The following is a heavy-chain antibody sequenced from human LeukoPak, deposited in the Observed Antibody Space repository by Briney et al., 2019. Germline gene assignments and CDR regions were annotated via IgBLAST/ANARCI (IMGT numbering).Heavy chain of an antibody. CDR3: ARRPHLYYDILTGYSSPHFDY. CDR2: IYISGST. V-gene: IGHV4-61*02. Sequence: KPSETLSLTCTVSGVSISSSSYYWGWIRQPAGKGLEWIGRIYISGSTNYNPSLKSRVTMSVDTSKNQFSLKLSSVTAADTAVYYCARRPHLYYDILTGYSSPHFDYWGQGTLVTVSS. J-gene: IGHJ4*02. D-gene: IGHD3-9*01. CDR1: GVSISSSSYY.